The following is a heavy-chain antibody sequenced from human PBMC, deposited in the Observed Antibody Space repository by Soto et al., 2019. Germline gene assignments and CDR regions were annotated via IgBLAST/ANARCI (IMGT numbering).Heavy chain of an antibody. J-gene: IGHJ4*02. CDR1: GASVSSSHY. CDR3: ARHYNTGAFFDY. D-gene: IGHD1-20*01. V-gene: IGHV4-39*01. CDR2: VSYSGGP. Sequence: SETLSLTCSVSGASVSSSHYCGWIRQPPGKGLEWIGSVSYSGGPYYSPSFKSRITIFVDTSNNQFSLRVRSVTATDTSVYFCARHYNTGAFFDYWGQGKLVTVSS.